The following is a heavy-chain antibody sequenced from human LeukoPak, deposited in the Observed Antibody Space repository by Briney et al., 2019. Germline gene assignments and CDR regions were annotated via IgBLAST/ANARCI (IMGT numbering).Heavy chain of an antibody. Sequence: GGSLRLSCAASGFTFDNYAMNWVRQAPGKGLEGVSLISENGGSTYYADSVKGRFTISRDNSKNSLYLQMNSLRTEDTAFYYCAKEGSSWLYYFDSWGQGTLVTASS. CDR1: GFTFDNYA. CDR3: AKEGSSWLYYFDS. V-gene: IGHV3-43*02. D-gene: IGHD6-13*01. J-gene: IGHJ4*02. CDR2: ISENGGST.